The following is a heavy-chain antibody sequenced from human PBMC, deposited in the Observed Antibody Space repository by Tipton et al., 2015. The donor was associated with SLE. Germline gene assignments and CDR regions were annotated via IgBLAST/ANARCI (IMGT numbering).Heavy chain of an antibody. CDR1: GFSFGDYA. CDR2: INWEGDSI. Sequence: GSLRLSCAASGFSFGDYALSWVRRGPGKGLEWVAGINWEGDSIDYADSVKGRFTVSRDNGKNSLYLEMNSLRVEDTALYYCAKGSGYDKFDYWGQGTLVTVSS. D-gene: IGHD5-12*01. V-gene: IGHV3-20*04. CDR3: AKGSGYDKFDY. J-gene: IGHJ4*02.